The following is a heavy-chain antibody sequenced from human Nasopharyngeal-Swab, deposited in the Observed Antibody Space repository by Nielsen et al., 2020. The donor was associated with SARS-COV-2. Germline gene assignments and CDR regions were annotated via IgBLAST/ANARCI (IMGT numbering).Heavy chain of an antibody. D-gene: IGHD1-26*01. V-gene: IGHV3-33*08. CDR1: GFTFSSYE. J-gene: IGHJ4*02. CDR3: ARDIGVGATPQDY. Sequence: GGSLRLSCAASGFTFSSYEMNWVRQAPGKGLEWVAVIWYDGSNKYYADSVKGRFTISRDNSKNTLYLQMNSLRAEDAAVYYCARDIGVGATPQDYWGQGTLVTVSS. CDR2: IWYDGSNK.